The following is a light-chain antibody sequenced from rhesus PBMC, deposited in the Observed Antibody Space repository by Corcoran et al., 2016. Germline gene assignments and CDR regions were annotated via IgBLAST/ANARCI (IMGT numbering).Light chain of an antibody. CDR1: ESLSNY. CDR2: RAS. V-gene: IGKV1-43*03. Sequence: DIQMTQSPSTLSPSVGDRVTITCQASESLSNYLHWYQLKPGKIPKVLIYRASSLQSGTPLRFSGSGSGTDFTLTISSLQPEDFATYYCQQGYTYPWTFGQGTKVEIK. CDR3: QQGYTYPWT. J-gene: IGKJ1*01.